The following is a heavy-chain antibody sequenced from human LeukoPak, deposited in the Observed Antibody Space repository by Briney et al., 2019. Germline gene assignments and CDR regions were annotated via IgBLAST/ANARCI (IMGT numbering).Heavy chain of an antibody. CDR2: IYHSGST. CDR3: AFFQWLRSYYYYYYYMDV. Sequence: SETLSLTCTVSGYSISSGYYWGWIRQPPGKGLEWIGSIYHSGSTYYNPSLKSRVTISVDTSKNQFSLKLSSVTAADTAVYYCAFFQWLRSYYYYYYYMDVWGKGTTVTVSS. V-gene: IGHV4-38-2*02. CDR1: GYSISSGYY. D-gene: IGHD5-12*01. J-gene: IGHJ6*03.